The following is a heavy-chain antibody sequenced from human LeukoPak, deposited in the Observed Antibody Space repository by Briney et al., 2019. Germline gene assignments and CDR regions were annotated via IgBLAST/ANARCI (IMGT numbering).Heavy chain of an antibody. Sequence: PGGSLRLSCAASGFTFSSYGMHWVRQAPGKGLEWVALISYDGGNKYYADSVKGRFTISRDNSKNKLYLQMNSLRAEDTAVYYCAEDRIKGFTIWGYYFHYWGQGTLVTVSS. CDR1: GFTFSSYG. D-gene: IGHD3-9*01. V-gene: IGHV3-30*18. CDR3: AEDRIKGFTIWGYYFHY. J-gene: IGHJ4*02. CDR2: ISYDGGNK.